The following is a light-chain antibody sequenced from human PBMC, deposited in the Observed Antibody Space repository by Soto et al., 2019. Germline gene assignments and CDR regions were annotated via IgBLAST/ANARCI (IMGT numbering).Light chain of an antibody. CDR1: QSVTSNY. CDR3: QQYGSSPGT. J-gene: IGKJ2*01. Sequence: EIVLTQSPGTLSLSPGERVTLSCRASQSVTSNYLAWYQQKPGQAPRLLIYGASSRATGIPDRFSGSGSGTDFILTISRLEPEDFVVYYCQQYGSSPGTFGQGTKLEIK. CDR2: GAS. V-gene: IGKV3-20*01.